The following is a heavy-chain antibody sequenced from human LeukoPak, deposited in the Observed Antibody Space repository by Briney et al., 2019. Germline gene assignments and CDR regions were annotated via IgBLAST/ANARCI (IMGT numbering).Heavy chain of an antibody. CDR2: IYSGGST. J-gene: IGHJ6*03. CDR1: EFTVSSNY. D-gene: IGHD3-3*01. CDR3: ARGPPGRFLEWLWTYYMDV. Sequence: SGGSLRLSCAASEFTVSSNYMSWVRQAPGKGLEWVSVIYSGGSTYYADSVKGRFTISRDNSKNTLYLQMNSLRAEDTAVYYCARGPPGRFLEWLWTYYMDVWGKGTTVIVSS. V-gene: IGHV3-53*01.